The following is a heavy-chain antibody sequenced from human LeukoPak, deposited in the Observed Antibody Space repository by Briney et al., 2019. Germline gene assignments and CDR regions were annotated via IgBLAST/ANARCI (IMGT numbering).Heavy chain of an antibody. CDR2: ISSNSGGT. D-gene: IGHD7-27*01. J-gene: IGHJ3*01. Sequence: GASVKVSCKSSGYTFSDNHMYWIRQAPGQGLEFMGWISSNSGGTKYAQKCQGRVTMTGDTSISTGYMELSSRRSDDTAVYFCARELGRNAFDVWGQGTLVTVSS. CDR3: ARELGRNAFDV. CDR1: GYTFSDNH. V-gene: IGHV1-2*02.